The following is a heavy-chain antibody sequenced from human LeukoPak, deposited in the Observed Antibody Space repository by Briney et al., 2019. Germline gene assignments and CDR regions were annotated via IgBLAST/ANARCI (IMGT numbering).Heavy chain of an antibody. CDR2: IQLDGHNK. J-gene: IGHJ4*02. CDR3: AKGDQQLVRH. CDR1: GFTFSDYG. V-gene: IGHV3-30*02. D-gene: IGHD6-6*01. Sequence: PGGSLRLSCAASGFTFSDYGMHWVRHAPGKGLEWVSFIQLDGHNKYYGDSVKGRFTISRDNPKNTLYLQMNSLTTEDTAVYYCAKGDQQLVRHWGQGTLVTVSS.